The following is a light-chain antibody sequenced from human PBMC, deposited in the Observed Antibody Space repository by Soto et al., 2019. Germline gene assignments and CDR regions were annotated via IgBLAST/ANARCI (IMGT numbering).Light chain of an antibody. Sequence: QSALTQPASVSGSPGQSITISCTGTSSDVGGYNSVSWYQQHPGKGPKLLLYEVTYRPSGVSTRFSGSKSGNTASLTISGLQAEDEADYYCSSYTSTSTYVFGTGTKLTVL. V-gene: IGLV2-14*01. CDR2: EVT. CDR3: SSYTSTSTYV. J-gene: IGLJ1*01. CDR1: SSDVGGYNS.